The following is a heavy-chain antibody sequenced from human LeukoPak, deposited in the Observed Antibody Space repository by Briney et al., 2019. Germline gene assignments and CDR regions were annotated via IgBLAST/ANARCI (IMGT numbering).Heavy chain of an antibody. Sequence: PGGSLRLSCAASGFTFSSYEMNWVRQAPGKGLEWVSYISSSGSTIYYADSVKGRFTISRDNSKNTLYLQMNSLRAEDTAVYYCARRNHYGSGNFDYWGQGTLVTVSS. V-gene: IGHV3-48*03. CDR2: ISSSGSTI. J-gene: IGHJ4*02. CDR1: GFTFSSYE. CDR3: ARRNHYGSGNFDY. D-gene: IGHD3-10*01.